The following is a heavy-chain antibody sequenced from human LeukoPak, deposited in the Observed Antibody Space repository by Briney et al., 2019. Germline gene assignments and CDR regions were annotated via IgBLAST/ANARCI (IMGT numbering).Heavy chain of an antibody. CDR2: ISSSSSYI. Sequence: PGGSLRLSCAASGFTFSSYSMNWVRQAPGKGLKWASSISSSSSYIYYADSVKGRFTISRDNAKNSLSLQMNSLRAEDAALYYCARGFLIASRRFFDYWGQGTLVTVSS. CDR3: ARGFLIASRRFFDY. D-gene: IGHD6-6*01. CDR1: GFTFSSYS. J-gene: IGHJ4*02. V-gene: IGHV3-21*01.